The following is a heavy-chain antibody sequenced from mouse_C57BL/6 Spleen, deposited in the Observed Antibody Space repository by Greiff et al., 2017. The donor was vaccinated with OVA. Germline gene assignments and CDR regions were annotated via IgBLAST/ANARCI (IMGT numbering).Heavy chain of an antibody. Sequence: VQLQQPGAELVRPGTSVNLSCKASGYTFTSYWMHWVKQRPGQGLEWIGVIDPSDSYTNYNPKFKGKATLTVATSSSTAYMQLSSLTAEDSAVYYCARSTGTRDAMDYWGQGTSVTVSS. V-gene: IGHV1-59*01. D-gene: IGHD4-1*01. CDR1: GYTFTSYW. CDR3: ARSTGTRDAMDY. J-gene: IGHJ4*01. CDR2: IDPSDSYT.